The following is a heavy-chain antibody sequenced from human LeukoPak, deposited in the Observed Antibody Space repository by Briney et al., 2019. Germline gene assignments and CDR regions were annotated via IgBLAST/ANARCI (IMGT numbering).Heavy chain of an antibody. CDR2: IVPIFGTA. Sequence: ASVTVSCKASGGTFSSYAISWVRQAPGQGLEWMGGIVPIFGTANYAQKFQGRVTITTDESTSTAYMELSSLRSEDTAVYYCARGAAPSRDGYNFYYWGQGTLVTVSS. D-gene: IGHD5-24*01. CDR1: GGTFSSYA. J-gene: IGHJ4*02. V-gene: IGHV1-69*05. CDR3: ARGAAPSRDGYNFYY.